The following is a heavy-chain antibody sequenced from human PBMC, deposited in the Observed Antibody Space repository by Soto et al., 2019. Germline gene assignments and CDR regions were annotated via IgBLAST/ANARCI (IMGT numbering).Heavy chain of an antibody. CDR3: AKRRGGATGEDRFDY. CDR1: GFTFIRYA. D-gene: IGHD1-26*01. J-gene: IGHJ4*02. V-gene: IGHV3-23*01. CDR2: ISGSGGST. Sequence: PGGSLRLSCAASGFTFIRYAMSWVRQAPGKGLEWISAISGSGGSTYYADSVKGRSTISRDNPKNTLYLQMNSLRAEDTAVYYCAKRRGGATGEDRFDYWGQGTLVTVSS.